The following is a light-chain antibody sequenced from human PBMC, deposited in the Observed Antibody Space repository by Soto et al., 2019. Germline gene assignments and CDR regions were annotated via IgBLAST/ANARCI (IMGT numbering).Light chain of an antibody. Sequence: EVGLTQSPGTLSLSPGERATLSCRASQSVSSTYLAWYQQRPGQAPRFLVYGASSRATGIPDRFSGSGAGTDFTLTISRLEPEDFAGYFCQQVGTSGATFGPGTKVDIK. V-gene: IGKV3-20*01. CDR3: QQVGTSGAT. CDR1: QSVSSTY. J-gene: IGKJ3*01. CDR2: GAS.